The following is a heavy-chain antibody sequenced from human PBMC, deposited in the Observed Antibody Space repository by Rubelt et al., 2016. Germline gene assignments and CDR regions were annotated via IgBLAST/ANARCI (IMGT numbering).Heavy chain of an antibody. CDR3: ARDGGYCGMDV. CDR2: ISAYNGNT. V-gene: IGHV1-18*01. J-gene: IGHJ6*02. D-gene: IGHD3-16*01. CDR1: GYTFTSYG. Sequence: QVQLVQSGAEVKKPGASVKVSCKASGYTFTSYGISWVRQAPGQGLEWMGWISAYNGNTNLAQRCRGRCTMSTGTSRSTAYMERRSLGSDDTAVYYCARDGGYCGMDVWGQGTTVTVSS.